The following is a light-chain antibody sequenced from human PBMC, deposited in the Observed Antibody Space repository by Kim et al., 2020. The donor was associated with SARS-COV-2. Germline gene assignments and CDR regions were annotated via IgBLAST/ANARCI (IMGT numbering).Light chain of an antibody. CDR3: VAWDDSLNGQV. Sequence: QSVLTQTPSASWTPGQRVIISCSGSSSNIGSNTVNWYQHLPGTAPKLLINSNDHRPSGVPDRFSASKSGTSASLAISGLQSEDEADYYCVAWDDSLNGQVFGGGTQLTVL. J-gene: IGLJ2*01. V-gene: IGLV1-44*01. CDR1: SSNIGSNT. CDR2: SND.